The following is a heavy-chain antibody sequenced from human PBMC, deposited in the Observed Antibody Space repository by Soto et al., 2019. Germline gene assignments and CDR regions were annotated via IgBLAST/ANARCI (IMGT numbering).Heavy chain of an antibody. Sequence: SETLSLTCAVSGGSISSGGYSWSWIRQPPGKGLEWIGYIYHSGSTYYNPSLKSRVTISVDRSKNQFSLKLSSVTAADTAVYYCARVSSNYYYDSSGAGAFDIWRQGTMVTVSS. CDR1: GGSISSGGYS. V-gene: IGHV4-30-2*01. J-gene: IGHJ3*02. CDR3: ARVSSNYYYDSSGAGAFDI. D-gene: IGHD3-22*01. CDR2: IYHSGST.